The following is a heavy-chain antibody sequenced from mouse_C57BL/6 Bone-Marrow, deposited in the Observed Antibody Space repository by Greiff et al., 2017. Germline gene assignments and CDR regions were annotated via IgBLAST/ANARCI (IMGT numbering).Heavy chain of an antibody. D-gene: IGHD1-1*01. CDR1: GYTFTSYW. J-gene: IGHJ3*01. Sequence: VQLQQPGTELVKPGASVKLSCKASGYTFTSYWMHWVKQRPGQGLEWIGNINPSNGGTNYNEKFKSKATLTVDKSSSTAYMQLSSLTSEDSAVYSCAREGTNYYGSEAWFAYWGQGTLVTVSA. V-gene: IGHV1-53*01. CDR2: INPSNGGT. CDR3: AREGTNYYGSEAWFAY.